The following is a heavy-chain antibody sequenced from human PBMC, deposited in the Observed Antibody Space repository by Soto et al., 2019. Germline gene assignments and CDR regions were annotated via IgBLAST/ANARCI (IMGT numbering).Heavy chain of an antibody. CDR3: ARGHLGITTTATWYDFDY. CDR2: IYYSGRT. CDR1: GDSISSYY. V-gene: IGHV4-59*01. J-gene: IGHJ4*02. Sequence: SQTLSVTCTFSGDSISSYYWTWIRQPPGNGLEYIGYIYYSGRTYYNPSLKSRVTISVDTSKNQFSLKLSSVTTADTALYYCARGHLGITTTATWYDFDYWGQGTLVTVSS. D-gene: IGHD2-21*02.